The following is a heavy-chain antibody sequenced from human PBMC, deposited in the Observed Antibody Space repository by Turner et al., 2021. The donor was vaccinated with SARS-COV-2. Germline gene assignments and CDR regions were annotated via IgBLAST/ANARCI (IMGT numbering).Heavy chain of an antibody. CDR3: ARKSPKWYYYDSSGYYDY. Sequence: QLQLQESGPGLGKTSETLSLTCTVSGGSISSRSYFWGWIRQPPGKGLEWIGSIYYSGSTYHNPSLKSRVTISVDTSKNECSLKLSSVTAAYMSVYYCARKSPKWYYYDSSGYYDYWGQGTLVTVSS. CDR1: GGSISSRSYF. J-gene: IGHJ4*02. CDR2: IYYSGST. D-gene: IGHD3-22*01. V-gene: IGHV4-39*01.